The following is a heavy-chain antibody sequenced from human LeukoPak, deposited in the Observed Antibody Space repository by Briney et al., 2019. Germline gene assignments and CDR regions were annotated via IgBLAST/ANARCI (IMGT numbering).Heavy chain of an antibody. J-gene: IGHJ4*02. D-gene: IGHD1-26*01. Sequence: PSETLSLTCAVYGGSFSGYYWSWIRQPPGKGLEWIGEINHSGSTNYNPSLKSRVAISVDTSKNQFSLKLNSVTAADTAVYYCARRLSGSFSTNYFDYWGQGTLVTVSS. CDR2: INHSGST. CDR3: ARRLSGSFSTNYFDY. CDR1: GGSFSGYY. V-gene: IGHV4-34*01.